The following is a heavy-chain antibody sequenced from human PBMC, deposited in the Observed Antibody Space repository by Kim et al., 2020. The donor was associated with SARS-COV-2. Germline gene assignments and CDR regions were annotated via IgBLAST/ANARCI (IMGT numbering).Heavy chain of an antibody. V-gene: IGHV3-23*01. J-gene: IGHJ5*02. D-gene: IGHD1-26*01. CDR3: AKCGPTILDYFDA. Sequence: GGSLRLSCAASTFAFSNYAMTWVRQAPGKGLEWVSTITSSASSTHYADSVKGRFIISRDNSKNILYLQMTTLRVEDTAVYYCAKCGPTILDYFDAWGQGTLVSVSS. CDR1: TFAFSNYA. CDR2: ITSSASST.